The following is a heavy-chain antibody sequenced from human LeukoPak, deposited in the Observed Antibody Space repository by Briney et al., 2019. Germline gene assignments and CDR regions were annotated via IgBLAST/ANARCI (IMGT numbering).Heavy chain of an antibody. Sequence: GGSLRLSCAASGFTFSRYGMHGVRQAPGKGVEGVAVIWYDGSNKYYADSVKGRFTISRDNSKNPLYLQMNSLRAEDTAVYYCARVMEQWLVDYWGQGTLVTVSS. CDR3: ARVMEQWLVDY. J-gene: IGHJ4*02. V-gene: IGHV3-33*01. CDR2: IWYDGSNK. D-gene: IGHD6-19*01. CDR1: GFTFSRYG.